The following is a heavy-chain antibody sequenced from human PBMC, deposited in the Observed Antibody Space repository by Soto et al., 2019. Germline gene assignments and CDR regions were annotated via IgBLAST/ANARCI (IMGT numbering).Heavy chain of an antibody. V-gene: IGHV4-39*01. D-gene: IGHD2-15*01. Sequence: LQLQESGPGLVKPSETLSLTCTVFGDSIRNRNYYWGWIRQPPGKGLEWIVSRYDDGSTFYNPSLKGRISVFIDTSKKQFSLKMTSVTAADKAVYYCARGIYEVCSGYYLDVWGQGNLVTVSS. CDR2: RYDDGST. CDR3: ARGIYEVCSGYYLDV. J-gene: IGHJ4*02. CDR1: GDSIRNRNYY.